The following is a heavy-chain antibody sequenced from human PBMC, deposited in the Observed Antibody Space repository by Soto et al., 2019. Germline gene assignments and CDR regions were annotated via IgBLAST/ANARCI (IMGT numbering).Heavy chain of an antibody. V-gene: IGHV4-30-2*01. CDR3: ASWLKTSGWYVLLEGSFDY. D-gene: IGHD6-19*01. CDR2: IYHSGST. CDR1: GGSISSGGYS. Sequence: SETLSLTCAVSGGSISSGGYSWSWIRQPPGKGLEWIGYIYHSGSTYYNPSLKSRVTISVDTSKNQFSLKLSSVTAADTAVYYCASWLKTSGWYVLLEGSFDYWGQGTLVTVSS. J-gene: IGHJ4*02.